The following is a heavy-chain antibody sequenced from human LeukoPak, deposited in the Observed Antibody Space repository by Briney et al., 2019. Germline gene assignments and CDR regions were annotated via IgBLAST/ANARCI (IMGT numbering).Heavy chain of an antibody. D-gene: IGHD3-10*01. Sequence: GGSLRLSCAASGFTFSSYGMHWVRQAPGKGLEWVAFIRYDGSNKYYADSVKGRFTISRDNSKNTLYLQMNSLTAEDTAVYYCASLWFGELFGFDYWGQGTLVTVSS. CDR3: ASLWFGELFGFDY. CDR1: GFTFSSYG. V-gene: IGHV3-30*02. CDR2: IRYDGSNK. J-gene: IGHJ4*02.